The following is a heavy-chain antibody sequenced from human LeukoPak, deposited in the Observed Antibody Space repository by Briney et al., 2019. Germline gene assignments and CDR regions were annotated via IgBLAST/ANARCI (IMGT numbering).Heavy chain of an antibody. CDR2: INPNSGGT. J-gene: IGHJ6*02. Sequence: ASVKVSCKASGYTFTGYYMHWVRQAPGQGLEWMGWINPNSGGTNYAQKFQGRVTMTRDTSISTAYMELSRLRSDDTAVYYCARDSLSYRSSWYYYYHGMDVWGQGTTVTV. CDR1: GYTFTGYY. CDR3: ARDSLSYRSSWYYYYHGMDV. V-gene: IGHV1-2*02. D-gene: IGHD6-13*01.